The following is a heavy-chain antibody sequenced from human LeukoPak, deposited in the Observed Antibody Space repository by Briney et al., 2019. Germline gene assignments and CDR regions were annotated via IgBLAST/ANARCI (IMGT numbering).Heavy chain of an antibody. D-gene: IGHD3-3*01. CDR2: IYYSVST. Sequence: SETLSLTCTVSGGSISSYYWSWIRQPPGKGLEWIGYIYYSVSTNYNPSLKSRVTISVDTSKNQFSLKLSSVTAADTAVYYCARAGQGGDFWSGYYHPYYFDYWGQGTLVTVSS. V-gene: IGHV4-59*01. J-gene: IGHJ4*02. CDR1: GGSISSYY. CDR3: ARAGQGGDFWSGYYHPYYFDY.